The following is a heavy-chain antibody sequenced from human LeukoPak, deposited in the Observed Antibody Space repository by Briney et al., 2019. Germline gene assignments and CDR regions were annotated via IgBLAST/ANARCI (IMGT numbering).Heavy chain of an antibody. CDR3: ARDFGEFDDFDY. CDR2: IWYDGSKK. J-gene: IGHJ4*02. V-gene: IGHV3-33*01. CDR1: GFIFSNYG. Sequence: GGSLRLSCEGSGFIFSNYGIHWVRQAPGKGLEWVAVIWYDGSKKYYEDSAKGRFIISRDNSKNMVYLQMNSLRVEDTAVYYCARDFGEFDDFDYWGQGTLVSVSS. D-gene: IGHD3-10*01.